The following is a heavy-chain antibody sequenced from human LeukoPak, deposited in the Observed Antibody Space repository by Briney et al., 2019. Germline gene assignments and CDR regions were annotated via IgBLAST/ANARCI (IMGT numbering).Heavy chain of an antibody. Sequence: ASVKVSCKASGYTFTGYYMHWVRQAPGQGLEWMGWINPNSGGTNYAQKFQGRVTMTRDTSISTAYMELSRLRSDDTAVYYCAREDIVVVPAASGFDPWGQGTLVAVSS. D-gene: IGHD2-2*01. CDR2: INPNSGGT. CDR1: GYTFTGYY. CDR3: AREDIVVVPAASGFDP. J-gene: IGHJ5*02. V-gene: IGHV1-2*02.